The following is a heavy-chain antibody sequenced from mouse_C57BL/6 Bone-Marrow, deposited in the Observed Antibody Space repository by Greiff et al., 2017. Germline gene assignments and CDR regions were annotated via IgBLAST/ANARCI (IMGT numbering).Heavy chain of an antibody. D-gene: IGHD1-1*02. CDR3: TRRGLWPHYYAMDY. CDR2: ISSGGDYI. Sequence: EVKLVESGEGLVKPGGSLKLSCAASGFTFSSYAMSWVRQTPEKRLEWVAYISSGGDYIYYADTVKGRFTISRDNARNTLYLQMSSPKSEDTAMYYCTRRGLWPHYYAMDYWGQGTSVTVSS. V-gene: IGHV5-9-1*02. J-gene: IGHJ4*01. CDR1: GFTFSSYA.